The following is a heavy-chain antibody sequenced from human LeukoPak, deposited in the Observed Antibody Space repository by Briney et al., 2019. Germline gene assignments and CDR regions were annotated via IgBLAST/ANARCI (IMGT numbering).Heavy chain of an antibody. J-gene: IGHJ5*02. CDR1: GFTFSSYA. D-gene: IGHD6-13*01. V-gene: IGHV3-23*01. CDR3: AEGGIAAAGTADPDNWFDP. Sequence: GGSLRLSCAASGFTFSSYAMSWVRQAPGKGLEWVSAISGSGGSTYYADSVKGRSTISRDNSKNTLYLQMNSLRAEDTAVYYCAEGGIAAAGTADPDNWFDPWGQGTLVTVSS. CDR2: ISGSGGST.